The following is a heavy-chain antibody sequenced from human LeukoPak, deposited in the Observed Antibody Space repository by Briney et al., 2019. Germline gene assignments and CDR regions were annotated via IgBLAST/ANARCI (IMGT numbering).Heavy chain of an antibody. CDR3: ARDLDYGDYPSGY. CDR2: ISSSSSYI. V-gene: IGHV3-21*01. CDR1: GFTFSSYS. Sequence: GGSLRLSCAASGFTFSSYSMNWVRQAPGKGLEWVSSISSSSSYIYYADSVKGRFTISRDNAKNSLYLQMNSLRVEDTAVYYCARDLDYGDYPSGYWGQGTLVTVSS. J-gene: IGHJ4*02. D-gene: IGHD4-17*01.